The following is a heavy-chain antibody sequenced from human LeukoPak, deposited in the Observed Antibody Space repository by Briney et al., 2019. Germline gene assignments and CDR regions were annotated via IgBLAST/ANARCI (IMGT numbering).Heavy chain of an antibody. Sequence: PSETLSLTCIVSGGSIRSGSHYWAWIRQPPGKGLEWIGSIYYSGSTYYNPSLENRVTISIDTSKNHFSLKLSSLSAADTSVYYCAKRDDSGGNLVDLWGQGTLVTV. CDR3: AKRDDSGGNLVDL. J-gene: IGHJ4*02. CDR1: GGSIRSGSHY. V-gene: IGHV4-39*02. D-gene: IGHD3-22*01. CDR2: IYYSGST.